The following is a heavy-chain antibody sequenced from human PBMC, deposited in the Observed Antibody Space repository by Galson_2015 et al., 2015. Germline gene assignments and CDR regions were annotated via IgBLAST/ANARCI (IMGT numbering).Heavy chain of an antibody. V-gene: IGHV3-23*01. Sequence: SLRLSCAASGFTFSSYAMSWVRQAPGKGLEWVSAISGSGGSTYYADSVKGRFTISRDNSKNTLYLQMNSLRAEDTAVYYCAKVGKARGSMAGRAFDIWGQGTMVTVSS. CDR3: AKVGKARGSMAGRAFDI. CDR2: ISGSGGST. D-gene: IGHD3-16*01. CDR1: GFTFSSYA. J-gene: IGHJ3*02.